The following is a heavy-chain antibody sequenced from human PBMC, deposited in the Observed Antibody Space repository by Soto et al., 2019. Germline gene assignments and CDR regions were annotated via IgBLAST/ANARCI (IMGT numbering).Heavy chain of an antibody. V-gene: IGHV4-39*01. CDR2: IYYSAST. CDR1: GGSISSSSYY. J-gene: IGHJ6*02. Sequence: QLQLQESGPGLVKPSETLSLTCTVSGGSISSSSYYWGWIRQPPGKGLEWIGSIYYSASTYYNPSLKSRVTISVDTSKNQFSLKLSSVTAADTAVYYCARHPSDKYSSSRYGMDVWGQGTTVTVSS. CDR3: ARHPSDKYSSSRYGMDV. D-gene: IGHD6-6*01.